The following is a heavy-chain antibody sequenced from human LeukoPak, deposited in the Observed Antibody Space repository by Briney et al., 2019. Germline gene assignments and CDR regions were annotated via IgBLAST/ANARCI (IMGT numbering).Heavy chain of an antibody. CDR1: GFTFSSYG. CDR2: IRYDGSNK. V-gene: IGHV3-30*02. Sequence: GGSLRLSCAASGFTFSSYGMHWVRQAPGKGLEWVAFIRYDGSNKYYADSVKGRFTISRDNSKNTLYLQMNSLRAEDTAVYYCAKDGLRFLEWPNWFDPWGQGTLVTVSS. J-gene: IGHJ5*02. D-gene: IGHD3-3*01. CDR3: AKDGLRFLEWPNWFDP.